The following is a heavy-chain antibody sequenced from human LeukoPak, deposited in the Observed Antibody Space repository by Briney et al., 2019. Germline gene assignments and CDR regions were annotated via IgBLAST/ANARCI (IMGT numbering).Heavy chain of an antibody. CDR2: IYYSGST. D-gene: IGHD2-2*01. J-gene: IGHJ4*02. V-gene: IGHV4-39*07. CDR1: GGSISSSSYY. Sequence: SETLSLTCLVSGGSISSSSYYWGWIREPPGKGLEWFGSIYYSGSTYYNPSLKSRVTISVDTSKNQFSLKLSSVTAADTAVYYCARDVGEYCSSTNCYASHYWGQGTLVTVSS. CDR3: ARDVGEYCSSTNCYASHY.